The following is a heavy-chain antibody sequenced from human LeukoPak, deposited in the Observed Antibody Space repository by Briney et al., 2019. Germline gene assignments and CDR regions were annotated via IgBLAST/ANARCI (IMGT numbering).Heavy chain of an antibody. CDR1: GYTFTSYY. D-gene: IGHD1-26*01. J-gene: IGHJ5*02. CDR3: ARAPGYSGSYYTVTDWFDP. CDR2: INPSGGST. V-gene: IGHV1-46*03. Sequence: GASVKVSCKASGYTFTSYYMHWVRQAPGQGLEWMGIINPSGGSTSYAQKFQGRVTMTRDTSTSTVYMELSSLRSEDTAVYYCARAPGYSGSYYTVTDWFDPWGQGTLVTVSS.